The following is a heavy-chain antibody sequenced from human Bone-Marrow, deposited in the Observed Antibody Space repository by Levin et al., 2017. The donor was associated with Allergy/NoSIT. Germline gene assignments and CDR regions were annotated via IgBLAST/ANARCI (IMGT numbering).Heavy chain of an antibody. Sequence: GGSLRLSCAASGFDFSIYGMHWVRQAPGKGLEWVAHISYDGSETYYGDSVKGRFTISRDNSKNTLYLQMNSLTPEDTALYYCAKDLLVLVRLLVIYGMDVWGQGTTVTVAS. V-gene: IGHV3-30*18. D-gene: IGHD6-6*01. J-gene: IGHJ6*02. CDR3: AKDLLVLVRLLVIYGMDV. CDR1: GFDFSIYG. CDR2: ISYDGSET.